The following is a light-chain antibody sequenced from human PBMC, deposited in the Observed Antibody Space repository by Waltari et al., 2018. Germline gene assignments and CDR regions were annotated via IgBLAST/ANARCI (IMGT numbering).Light chain of an antibody. CDR3: QQYYSTPT. J-gene: IGKJ3*01. V-gene: IGKV4-1*01. CDR1: QSVLYSSNNKNY. Sequence: DIVMTQSPDSTAVSLGERATINCQSSQSVLYSSNNKNYLAWYQQKPGQPPKLHIYWASTRESGVPDRFSGSGSGTDFTLTISSLQAEDVAVYYCQQYYSTPTFGPGTKVDIK. CDR2: WAS.